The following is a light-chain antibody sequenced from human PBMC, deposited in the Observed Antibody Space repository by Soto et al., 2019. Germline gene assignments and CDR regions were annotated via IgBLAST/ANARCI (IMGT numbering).Light chain of an antibody. J-gene: IGKJ3*01. CDR1: QGIYNY. CDR2: AAS. Sequence: DTQMTQSPSSLSASVGDSVPITCRASQGIYNYLAWYPQKPGKVPKILIYAASSLVSGVPTRFSGSGSCTDFTLTISSLQPEDVATYYCQKCNSAPFTFGRGTKVDIK. V-gene: IGKV1-27*01. CDR3: QKCNSAPFT.